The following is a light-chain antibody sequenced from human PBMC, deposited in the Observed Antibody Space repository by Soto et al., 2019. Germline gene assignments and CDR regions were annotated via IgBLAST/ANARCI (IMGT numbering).Light chain of an antibody. J-gene: IGKJ2*01. CDR1: QSVGNN. V-gene: IGKV3-11*01. CDR2: GAS. CDR3: QQRSIRPLMYT. Sequence: RVMTQSPATLSVSPGERATLSCRASQSVGNNLAWYQQKPGQAPRLLIYGASTRATGIPARFSGSGSGTDFTLTISSLEPEDFAVYYCQQRSIRPLMYTFGQGTKLEIK.